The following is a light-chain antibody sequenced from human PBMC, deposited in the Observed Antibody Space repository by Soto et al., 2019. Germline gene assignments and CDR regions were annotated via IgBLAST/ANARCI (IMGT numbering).Light chain of an antibody. CDR2: DAS. CDR1: QSVSTY. V-gene: IGKV3-11*01. Sequence: EIVVTQSPATPSLSPGERATLSCRASQSVSTYLAWYQQKPGQAPRLLIHDASNRETGIPARFSGSGAGTEFTLTISSLQYEDFAVDYCQQRSNWLWTFGQGTKVDIK. J-gene: IGKJ1*01. CDR3: QQRSNWLWT.